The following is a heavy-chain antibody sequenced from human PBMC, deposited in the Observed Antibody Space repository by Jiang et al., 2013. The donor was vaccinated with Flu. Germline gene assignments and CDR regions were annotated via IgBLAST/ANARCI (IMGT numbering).Heavy chain of an antibody. CDR1: GFSLSTSGMC. Sequence: KPTQTLTLTCTFSGFSLSTSGMCVSWIRQPPGKALEWLARIDWDDDKYYSTSLKTRLTISKDTSKNQVVLTMTNMDPVDTATYYCARINCYYDSSRTLNYGMDVWGQGTTVIVSS. CDR3: ARINCYYDSSRTLNYGMDV. CDR2: IDWDDDK. D-gene: IGHD3-22*01. J-gene: IGHJ6*02. V-gene: IGHV2-70*11.